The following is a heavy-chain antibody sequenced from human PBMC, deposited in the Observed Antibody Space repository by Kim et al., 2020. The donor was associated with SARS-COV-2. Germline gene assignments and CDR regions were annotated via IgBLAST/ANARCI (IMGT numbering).Heavy chain of an antibody. J-gene: IGHJ6*02. Sequence: GGSLRLSCAASGFTFSSYGMHWVRQAPGKGLEWVAVIWYDGSNKYYADSVKGRFTISRDNSKNTLYLQMNSLRAEDTAVYYCARDPASGIVVVPAASSHGHYYYYGMDVWGQGTTVTVSS. V-gene: IGHV3-33*01. D-gene: IGHD2-2*01. CDR3: ARDPASGIVVVPAASSHGHYYYYGMDV. CDR1: GFTFSSYG. CDR2: IWYDGSNK.